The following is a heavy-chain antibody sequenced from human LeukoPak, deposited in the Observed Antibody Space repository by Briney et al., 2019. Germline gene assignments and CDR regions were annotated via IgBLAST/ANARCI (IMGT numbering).Heavy chain of an antibody. CDR3: ARALVLRFLEWLPSGDFDY. V-gene: IGHV1-2*02. J-gene: IGHJ4*02. CDR2: INPNSGGT. CDR1: GYTFTGYY. D-gene: IGHD3-3*01. Sequence: ASVTVSFKASGYTFTGYYMHWVRQAPGQGLEWMGWINPNSGGTNYAQKFQGRVTMTRDTSISTAYMELSRLRSDDTAVYYCARALVLRFLEWLPSGDFDYWGQGTLVTVSS.